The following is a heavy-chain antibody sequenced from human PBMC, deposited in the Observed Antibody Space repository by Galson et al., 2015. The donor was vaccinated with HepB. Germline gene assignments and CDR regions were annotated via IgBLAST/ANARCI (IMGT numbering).Heavy chain of an antibody. CDR3: AKDSYGDHYYYYYMDV. J-gene: IGHJ6*03. CDR1: GFTFSSYG. Sequence: SLRLSCAASGFTFSSYGMHWVRQAPGKGLEWVAVISYDGSNKYYADSVKGRFTISRDNSKNTLYLQMNSLRAEDTAVYYCAKDSYGDHYYYYYMDVWGKGTTVTVSS. D-gene: IGHD4-17*01. CDR2: ISYDGSNK. V-gene: IGHV3-30*18.